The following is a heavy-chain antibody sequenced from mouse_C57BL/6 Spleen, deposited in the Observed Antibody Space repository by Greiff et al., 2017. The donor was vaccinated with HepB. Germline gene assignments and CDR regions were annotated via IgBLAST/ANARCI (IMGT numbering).Heavy chain of an antibody. CDR3: ARSVSYYSNYLYFDY. CDR1: GYAFSSSW. CDR2: IYPGDGDT. D-gene: IGHD2-5*01. J-gene: IGHJ2*01. Sequence: QVQLQQSGPELVKPGASVKISCKASGYAFSSSWMNWVKQRPGKGLEWIGRIYPGDGDTNYNGKFKGKATLTADKSSSTAYMQLSSLTSEDSAVYFCARSVSYYSNYLYFDYWGQGTTLTVSS. V-gene: IGHV1-82*01.